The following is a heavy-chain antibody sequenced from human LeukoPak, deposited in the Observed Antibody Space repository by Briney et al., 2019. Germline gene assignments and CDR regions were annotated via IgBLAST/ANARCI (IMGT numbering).Heavy chain of an antibody. Sequence: GGSLRLPCAVSGFTFSNYGMHWVRQAPGKGLEWVAVIRYDGSSKYYAESVKGRFTISRDNSKNTLYLQMNSLRAEDTAVYYCAKDYDYWSDVARWALEYWGQGALVTVSP. CDR2: IRYDGSSK. CDR1: GFTFSNYG. V-gene: IGHV3-30*02. J-gene: IGHJ4*02. CDR3: AKDYDYWSDVARWALEY. D-gene: IGHD3-3*01.